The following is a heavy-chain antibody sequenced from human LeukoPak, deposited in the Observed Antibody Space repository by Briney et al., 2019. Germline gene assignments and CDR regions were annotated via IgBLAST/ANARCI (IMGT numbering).Heavy chain of an antibody. CDR1: GYTLSEVS. CDR2: FDPEDGET. J-gene: IGHJ4*02. Sequence: GASVKVSCKVSGYTLSEVSMHWVRQAPGKGLEWMGGFDPEDGETIYAQKFQGRVTMTEDTSTDTAYMELSSLRSEDTAVYYCACDYPYYFDYWGQGTLVTVSS. CDR3: ACDYPYYFDY. D-gene: IGHD3-16*01. V-gene: IGHV1-24*01.